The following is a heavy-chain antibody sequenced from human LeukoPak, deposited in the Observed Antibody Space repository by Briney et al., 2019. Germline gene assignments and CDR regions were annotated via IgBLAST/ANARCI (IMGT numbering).Heavy chain of an antibody. V-gene: IGHV4-59*01. Sequence: SETLSLTCTVSGGSISSYYWSWIRQHPGKGLEWIGYIYYSGSTNYNPSLKSRVTISVDTSKNQFSLKLSSVTAADTAVYYCARTGVYYDFWSGYYDAFDIWGQGTMVTVSS. D-gene: IGHD3-3*01. J-gene: IGHJ3*02. CDR3: ARTGVYYDFWSGYYDAFDI. CDR2: IYYSGST. CDR1: GGSISSYY.